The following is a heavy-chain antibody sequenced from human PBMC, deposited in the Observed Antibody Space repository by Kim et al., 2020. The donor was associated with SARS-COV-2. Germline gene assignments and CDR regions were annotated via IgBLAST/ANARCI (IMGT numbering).Heavy chain of an antibody. CDR2: IYSGGST. CDR3: ARVGIAAAGNEEGY. D-gene: IGHD6-13*01. V-gene: IGHV3-53*01. Sequence: GGSLRLSCAASGFTVSSNYMSWVRQAPGKGLEWVSVIYSGGSTYYADSVKGRFTISRDNSKNTLYLQMNSLRAEDTAVYYCARVGIAAAGNEEGYWGQGTLVTVSS. CDR1: GFTVSSNY. J-gene: IGHJ4*02.